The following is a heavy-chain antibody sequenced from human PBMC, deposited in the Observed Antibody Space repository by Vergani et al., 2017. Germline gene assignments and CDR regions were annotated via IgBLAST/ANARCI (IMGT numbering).Heavy chain of an antibody. Sequence: EVQLVESGGGLVQPGGSLRLSCAASGFTFSTYDMHWVRQATGKGLEWVSAIGTAGDTYYPGSVKGRFTISRENAKNSLYLQMNGLRAWDTAVYYCARRDSSSPALDYWGQGTLVTVSS. CDR1: GFTFSTYD. J-gene: IGHJ4*02. D-gene: IGHD6-6*01. CDR2: IGTAGDT. V-gene: IGHV3-13*01. CDR3: ARRDSSSPALDY.